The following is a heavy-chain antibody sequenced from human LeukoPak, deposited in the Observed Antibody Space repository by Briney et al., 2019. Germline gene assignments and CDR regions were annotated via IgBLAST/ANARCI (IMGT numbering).Heavy chain of an antibody. CDR3: ARDGRELLRGTYYFDY. J-gene: IGHJ4*02. Sequence: PSETLSLTCTVSGGSISSSSYYWGWIRQPPGKGLEWIGSIYYSGSTYYNPSLKSRVTISVDTSKNQFSLKLSSVTAADTAVYYCARDGRELLRGTYYFDYWGQGTLVTVSS. V-gene: IGHV4-39*07. D-gene: IGHD1-26*01. CDR1: GGSISSSSYY. CDR2: IYYSGST.